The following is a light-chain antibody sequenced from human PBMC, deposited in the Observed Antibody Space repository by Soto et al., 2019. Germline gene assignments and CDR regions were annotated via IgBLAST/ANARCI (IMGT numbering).Light chain of an antibody. CDR2: GAS. J-gene: IGKJ1*01. V-gene: IGKV3-20*01. CDR3: HQLVGSPWT. CDR1: QSVSSSY. Sequence: EIVLTQSQGTLSLYPGERATLSCRASQSVSSSYLAWYQQKPGQAPRLLILGASSMATCIPDRFSGSGSGTDFTPNISRLEPEDFAVYSCHQLVGSPWTFGQGTKVEVK.